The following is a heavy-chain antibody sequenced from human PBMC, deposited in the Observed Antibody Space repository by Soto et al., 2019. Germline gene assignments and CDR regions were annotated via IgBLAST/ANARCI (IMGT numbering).Heavy chain of an antibody. Sequence: LRLSCAASVFTFSIYSMNWVRQAPCKGLEWVSSISSSSSYIYYADSVKGRFTISRDNAKNSLYLQMNSLRAEDTAVYYCARDVDSSSWYYYCMDVWGQGTTVTVSS. CDR3: ARDVDSSSWYYYCMDV. CDR2: ISSSSSYI. D-gene: IGHD6-13*01. V-gene: IGHV3-21*01. J-gene: IGHJ6*02. CDR1: VFTFSIYS.